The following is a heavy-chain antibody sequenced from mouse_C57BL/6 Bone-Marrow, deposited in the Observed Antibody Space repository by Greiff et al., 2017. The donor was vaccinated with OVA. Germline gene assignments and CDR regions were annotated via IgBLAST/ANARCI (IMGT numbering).Heavy chain of an antibody. J-gene: IGHJ2*01. Sequence: QVQLQQSGAELARPGASVKLSCKASGYTFTSYGISWVKQRTGQGLEWIGEIYPRSGNTYYNEKFKGKATLTADKSSSTAYMELRSLTSEDSAVYYCARAVTGTGGYWGQGTTLTVSS. D-gene: IGHD4-1*01. CDR2: IYPRSGNT. CDR1: GYTFTSYG. V-gene: IGHV1-81*01. CDR3: ARAVTGTGGY.